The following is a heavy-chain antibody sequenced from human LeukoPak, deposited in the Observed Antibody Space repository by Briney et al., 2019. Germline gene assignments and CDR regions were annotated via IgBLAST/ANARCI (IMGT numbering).Heavy chain of an antibody. Sequence: PGGSLRLSCAASGFTFSSYAMHWVRQAPGKGLEWVAVISYNGSNKYYADSVKGRFTISRDNSKNTLYLQMNSLRAEDTAVYYCARDRREYSSSWYLLGYWGQGTLVTVSS. J-gene: IGHJ4*02. CDR2: ISYNGSNK. D-gene: IGHD6-13*01. CDR1: GFTFSSYA. V-gene: IGHV3-30-3*01. CDR3: ARDRREYSSSWYLLGY.